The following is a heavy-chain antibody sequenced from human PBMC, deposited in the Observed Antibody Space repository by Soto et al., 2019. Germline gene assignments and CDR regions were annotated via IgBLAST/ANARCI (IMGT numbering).Heavy chain of an antibody. CDR2: ISAYNGNT. CDR3: AREYYDILTGMDAFDI. Sequence: GXSVKVSFKTSGYTFTSYGFSLVRQAPGQGLEWMGWISAYNGNTNYAQKLQGRVTMTTDTSTSTAYMELRSLRSEDTAVYYCAREYYDILTGMDAFDIWGQGTMVTVSS. CDR1: GYTFTSYG. V-gene: IGHV1-18*01. J-gene: IGHJ3*02. D-gene: IGHD3-9*01.